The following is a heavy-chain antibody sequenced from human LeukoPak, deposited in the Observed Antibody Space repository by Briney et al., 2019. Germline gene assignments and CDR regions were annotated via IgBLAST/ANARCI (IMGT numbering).Heavy chain of an antibody. J-gene: IGHJ4*02. CDR1: GGSISSGGYS. Sequence: SQTLSLTCAVSGGSISSGGYSWSWIRQPPGKGLEWIGYIYFTGSTNYNPSLKSRVTISVDTSKNQFSLKLNSVTAADTAVYYCARGTTVITPQFDYWGQGTLVTVSS. V-gene: IGHV4-30-4*07. CDR3: ARGTTVITPQFDY. CDR2: IYFTGST. D-gene: IGHD4-23*01.